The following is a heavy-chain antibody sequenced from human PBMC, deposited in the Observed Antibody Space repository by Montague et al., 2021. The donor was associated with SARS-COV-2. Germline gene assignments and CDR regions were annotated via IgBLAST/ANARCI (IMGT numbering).Heavy chain of an antibody. D-gene: IGHD1-26*01. CDR2: IHTSGST. J-gene: IGHJ4*02. CDR1: GGSISSYY. CDR3: ARGMGGSYLYYFDY. V-gene: IGHV4-4*07. Sequence: SETLSLTCTVSGGSISSYYWSWIRQSAGKGLEWIGRIHTSGSTDXXPSLNSRVTMSVDASKNQFSLKLSSVTAADTAVYYCARGMGGSYLYYFDYWGQGTLVTVSS.